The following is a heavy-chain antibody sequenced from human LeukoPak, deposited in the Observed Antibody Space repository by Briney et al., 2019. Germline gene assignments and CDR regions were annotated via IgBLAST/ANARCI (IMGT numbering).Heavy chain of an antibody. J-gene: IGHJ4*02. CDR3: AKEFGITMIVVVITYFDY. CDR1: EFSFSTYG. Sequence: GGSLRLSCAASEFSFSTYGMHWVRQAPGKGLEWVTVISYDGSDKYYADSVKGRFTISRDNSRNTLYLQMNSLRAEDTAVYYCAKEFGITMIVVVITYFDYWGQGTLVTVSS. CDR2: ISYDGSDK. D-gene: IGHD3-22*01. V-gene: IGHV3-30*18.